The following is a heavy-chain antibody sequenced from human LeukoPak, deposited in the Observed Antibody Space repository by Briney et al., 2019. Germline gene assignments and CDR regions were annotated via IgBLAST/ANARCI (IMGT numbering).Heavy chain of an antibody. CDR3: AKDGAMAAAGYYFDY. CDR1: GFTFSSYA. D-gene: IGHD6-13*01. CDR2: IASDGNDK. V-gene: IGHV3-30*18. Sequence: GGSLRHSCAASGFTFSSYAMRWLRQAPGKGLEWVAVIASDGNDKHLADSVKGRFTISRDNSRNTLFLQMNSLRPEDTAVYYCAKDGAMAAAGYYFDYWGQGTPVTVSS. J-gene: IGHJ4*02.